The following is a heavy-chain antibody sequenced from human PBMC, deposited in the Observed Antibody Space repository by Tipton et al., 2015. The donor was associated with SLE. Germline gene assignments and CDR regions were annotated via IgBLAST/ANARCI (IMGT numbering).Heavy chain of an antibody. J-gene: IGHJ4*02. Sequence: SGLSFSAYGMHWVRQAPGKGLEWVALIGNNIARNNEHYADSVKGRFTISRDDSKNTLYLQMNSLRAEDSAVYYCAGDGAYHDIDYWGQGTAVTVSS. D-gene: IGHD3-22*01. CDR2: IGNNIARNNE. V-gene: IGHV3-30*06. CDR3: AGDGAYHDIDY. CDR1: GLSFSAYG.